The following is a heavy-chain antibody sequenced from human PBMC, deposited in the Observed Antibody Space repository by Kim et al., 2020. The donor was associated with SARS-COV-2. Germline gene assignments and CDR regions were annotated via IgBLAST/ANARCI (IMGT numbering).Heavy chain of an antibody. CDR2: VFAGSGKT. CDR1: GYTFTDYT. CDR3: ARDRSGIPFDY. J-gene: IGHJ4*02. Sequence: ASVKVSCKASGYTFTDYTIQWVRQAPGQRLEWMGWVFAGSGKTDYSPKFQDRLTLTRDTSANTAYMDLSSLTSEDTAVYYCARDRSGIPFDYWGQGTLVTVSS. V-gene: IGHV1-3*01. D-gene: IGHD3-22*01.